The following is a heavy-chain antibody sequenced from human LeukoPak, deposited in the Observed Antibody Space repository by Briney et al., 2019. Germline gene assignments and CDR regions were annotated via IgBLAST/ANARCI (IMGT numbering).Heavy chain of an antibody. Sequence: SETLSLTCTVSGGSISSSSYYWGWIRQPPGKGLEWIGSIYYSGSTYYTPSLKSRVTIFVDTSKNQFSLKLSSVTAADTAVYYCARGDGDIHWGHDSWGQGTLVTVSS. J-gene: IGHJ4*02. V-gene: IGHV4-39*07. CDR1: GGSISSSSYY. CDR2: IYYSGST. D-gene: IGHD7-27*01. CDR3: ARGDGDIHWGHDS.